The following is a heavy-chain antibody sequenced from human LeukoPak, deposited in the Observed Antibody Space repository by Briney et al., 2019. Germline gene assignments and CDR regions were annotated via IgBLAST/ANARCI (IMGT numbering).Heavy chain of an antibody. CDR3: ARDGTGYYDSSGYPDY. J-gene: IGHJ4*02. Sequence: ASVKVSCKASGYTFTGYYMHWVRQAPGQGPEWMGWINPNSGGTNYAQKFQGRVTMTRDTSISTAYMELSRLRSDDTAVYYCARDGTGYYDSSGYPDYWGQGTLVTVSS. CDR2: INPNSGGT. CDR1: GYTFTGYY. D-gene: IGHD3-22*01. V-gene: IGHV1-2*02.